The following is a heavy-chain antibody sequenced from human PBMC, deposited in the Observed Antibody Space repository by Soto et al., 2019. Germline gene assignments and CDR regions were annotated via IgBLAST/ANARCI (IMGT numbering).Heavy chain of an antibody. V-gene: IGHV1-69*13. D-gene: IGHD6-13*01. J-gene: IGHJ3*02. CDR3: ARDSSSLYDI. CDR2: IIPIFGTA. CDR1: GGTFSSYA. Sequence: ASVHVSCRASGGTFSSYAISWVRQAPGQGLEWMGGIIPIFGTANYAQKFQGRVTITADESTSTAYMELSSLRSEDTAVYYCARDSSSLYDIWGQGTMVTVSS.